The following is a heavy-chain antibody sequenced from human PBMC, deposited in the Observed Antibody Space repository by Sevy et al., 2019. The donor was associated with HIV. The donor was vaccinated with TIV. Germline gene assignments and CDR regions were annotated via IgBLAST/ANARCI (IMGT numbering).Heavy chain of an antibody. J-gene: IGHJ4*02. CDR3: AREATMVRGVKIDY. CDR2: ISYDGSNK. Sequence: GGSLRLCCAASGFTFSSYAMHWVRQAPGKGLEWVAVISYDGSNKYYADSVKGRFPISRDNSKNKQYMQMNSLRAEDTAVYYCAREATMVRGVKIDYWGQGTLVTVSS. D-gene: IGHD3-10*01. CDR1: GFTFSSYA. V-gene: IGHV3-30-3*01.